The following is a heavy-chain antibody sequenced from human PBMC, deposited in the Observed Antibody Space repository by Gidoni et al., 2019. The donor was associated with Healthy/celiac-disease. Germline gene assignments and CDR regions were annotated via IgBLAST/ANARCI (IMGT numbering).Heavy chain of an antibody. V-gene: IGHV1-2*04. D-gene: IGHD4-17*01. Sequence: QVQLVQSGAEVKKPGASVKVSCKASGYTFTGYYMHWVRQAPGQGLEWMGWINPNSGGTNYAQKFQGWVTMTRDTSISTAYMELSRLRSDDTAVYYCAREHGDPQTAPYYYYGMDVWGQGTTVTVSS. CDR2: INPNSGGT. CDR1: GYTFTGYY. CDR3: AREHGDPQTAPYYYYGMDV. J-gene: IGHJ6*02.